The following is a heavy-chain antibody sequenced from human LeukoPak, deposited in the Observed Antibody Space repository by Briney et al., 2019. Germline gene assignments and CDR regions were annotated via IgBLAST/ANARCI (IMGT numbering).Heavy chain of an antibody. CDR1: GYTFTGYY. V-gene: IGHV1-2*02. J-gene: IGHJ3*02. CDR3: ATDGFSITMVRGAKPDAFDI. D-gene: IGHD3-10*01. CDR2: INPNSGGT. Sequence: GASVKVSCKASGYTFTGYYMHWVRQAPGQGLEWMGWINPNSGGTNYAQKFQGRVTMTRDTSISTAYMELSSLRSEDTAVYYCATDGFSITMVRGAKPDAFDIWGQGTMVTVSS.